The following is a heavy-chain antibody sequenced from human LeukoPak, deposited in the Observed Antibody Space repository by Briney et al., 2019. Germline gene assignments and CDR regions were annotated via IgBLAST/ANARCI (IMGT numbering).Heavy chain of an antibody. J-gene: IGHJ6*02. Sequence: GASVKVSCKASGYTFTSYDINWVRQATGQGLEWMGWMNPNSGNTGYAQKFQGRVTMTRNTSISTAYMELSSLRSEDTAAYYCARGGVIAAAGTWYYYYGMDVWGQGTTVTVSS. V-gene: IGHV1-8*01. CDR2: MNPNSGNT. CDR1: GYTFTSYD. D-gene: IGHD6-13*01. CDR3: ARGGVIAAAGTWYYYYGMDV.